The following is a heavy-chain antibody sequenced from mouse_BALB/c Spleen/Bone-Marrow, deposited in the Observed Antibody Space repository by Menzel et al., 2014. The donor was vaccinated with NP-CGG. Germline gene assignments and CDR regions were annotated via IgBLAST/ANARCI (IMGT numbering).Heavy chain of an antibody. V-gene: IGHV5-4*02. J-gene: IGHJ3*01. D-gene: IGHD1-1*01. CDR1: GFTFSDYH. CDR3: ANYYGSTWFAY. Sequence: EVKVEESGGGSVKPGGSLKLSCAASGFTFSDYHMYWVRQTPEKRLEWVATISDGGSYTYYPDSVKGRFTISRDNAKNNLYLQMSSLKSEDTAMYYCANYYGSTWFAYWGQGTLVTVSA. CDR2: ISDGGSYT.